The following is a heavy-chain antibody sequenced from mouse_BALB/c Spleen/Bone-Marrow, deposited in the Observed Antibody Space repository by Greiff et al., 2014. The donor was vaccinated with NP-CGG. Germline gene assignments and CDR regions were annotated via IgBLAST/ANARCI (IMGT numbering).Heavy chain of an antibody. CDR1: GFIFSDYY. CDR3: ARGIRYYGSIYGYFDV. V-gene: IGHV5-4*02. Sequence: EVKLVESGGGLVKPGGSLKLSCAASGFIFSDYYMYWVRQTPEKRLEWVATISDGGSYTYYPDSVKGRITISRDHAKNNLYLQMSSLKSEDTAMYYCARGIRYYGSIYGYFDVWGAGTAVTVSS. CDR2: ISDGGSYT. J-gene: IGHJ1*01. D-gene: IGHD1-1*01.